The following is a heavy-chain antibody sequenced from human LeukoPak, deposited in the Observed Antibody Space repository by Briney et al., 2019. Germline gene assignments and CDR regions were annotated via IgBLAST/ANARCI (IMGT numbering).Heavy chain of an antibody. V-gene: IGHV1-2*02. Sequence: ASVKVSCKASGYTFTDYFMHWVRQAPGQGLESMGWIDADSGTPTYPQKFQGRVTMTRDTSTSTVYMELSRLISDDTAVYYCARHPGIAVAGFDYWGQGTLVTVSS. CDR3: ARHPGIAVAGFDY. CDR2: IDADSGTP. J-gene: IGHJ4*02. CDR1: GYTFTDYF. D-gene: IGHD6-19*01.